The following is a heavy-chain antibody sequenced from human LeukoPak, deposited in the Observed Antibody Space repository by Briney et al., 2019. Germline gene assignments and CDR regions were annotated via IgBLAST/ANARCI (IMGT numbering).Heavy chain of an antibody. CDR1: GGSISSYY. V-gene: IGHV4-59*01. CDR3: ARGRKQWLVREYYFDY. CDR2: IYYSGST. D-gene: IGHD6-19*01. J-gene: IGHJ4*02. Sequence: PSETLSLTCTVSGGSISSYYWSWIRQPPGKGLEWIGYIYYSGSTNYNPSLKSRVTISVDTSKNQFSLKLSSVTAADTAVYYCARGRKQWLVREYYFDYWGQGTLVTASS.